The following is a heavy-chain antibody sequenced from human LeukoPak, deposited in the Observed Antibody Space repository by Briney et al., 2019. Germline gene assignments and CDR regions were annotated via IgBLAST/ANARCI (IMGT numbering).Heavy chain of an antibody. D-gene: IGHD3-10*01. CDR3: ATGWGRAAANFDY. Sequence: RGGSLRLSCAASGFTLSSYWMSGVRQAPAKGLEWVANIKQDGSEKYYVDSVKGRFTISGDNAKNSLYLQMNSLRAEDTAVYYCATGWGRAAANFDYWGQGTLVTVSS. V-gene: IGHV3-7*01. CDR1: GFTLSSYW. CDR2: IKQDGSEK. J-gene: IGHJ4*02.